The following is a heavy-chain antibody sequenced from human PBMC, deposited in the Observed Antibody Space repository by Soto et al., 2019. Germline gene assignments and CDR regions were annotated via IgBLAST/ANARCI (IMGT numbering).Heavy chain of an antibody. Sequence: SGKVSCKASGGTFSSYAISWVRQAPGQGLEWMGGIIPIFGTANYAQKFQGRVTITADESTSTAYMELSSLRSEDTAVYYCARTPGDAYYYYYGMDVWGQGTTVTVSS. CDR1: GGTFSSYA. CDR2: IIPIFGTA. D-gene: IGHD2-21*01. CDR3: ARTPGDAYYYYYGMDV. J-gene: IGHJ6*02. V-gene: IGHV1-69*13.